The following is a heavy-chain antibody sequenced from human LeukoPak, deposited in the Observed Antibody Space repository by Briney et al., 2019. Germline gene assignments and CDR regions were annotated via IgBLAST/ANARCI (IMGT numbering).Heavy chain of an antibody. CDR2: LSGGGDST. D-gene: IGHD3-22*01. CDR1: GFTFSSYV. CDR3: ARGDRMGSSGYYYVAPNDY. V-gene: IGHV3-23*01. J-gene: IGHJ4*02. Sequence: QPGGSLRLSCAASGFTFSSYVMSWVRQAPGKGLEWVSALSGGGDSTYYVDSVKGRFTTSRDNSKNTLYLQMNSLRSEDTAVYYCARGDRMGSSGYYYVAPNDYWGQGTLVTVSS.